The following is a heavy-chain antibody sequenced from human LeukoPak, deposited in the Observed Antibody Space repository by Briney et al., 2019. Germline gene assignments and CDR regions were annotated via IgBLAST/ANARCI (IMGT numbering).Heavy chain of an antibody. CDR2: INPSGGGA. D-gene: IGHD3-16*01. J-gene: IGHJ4*02. V-gene: IGHV1-2*02. CDR1: GYTFTGYY. Sequence: EASVKVSCKTSGYTFTGYYLHWVRQAPGQGLEWMGWINPSGGGARFVENFQGRVTMTSDTSISTTYMELTSLRSDDSAVYYCARDTGGIRFDYWGQGTLVTVSS. CDR3: ARDTGGIRFDY.